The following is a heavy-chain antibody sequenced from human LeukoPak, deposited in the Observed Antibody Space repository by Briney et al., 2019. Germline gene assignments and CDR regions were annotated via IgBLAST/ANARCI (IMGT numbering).Heavy chain of an antibody. Sequence: TGGSLRLSCAASGFTFSDYYMSWIRQPPGKGLEWIGSIYSGGTTYYNPSLKSRVTISVDTSKNQFSLKLTSVTAADAAAYYCARHSRNCSGGYCYLYYWGQGTLVTVSS. V-gene: IGHV4-39*01. CDR2: IYSGGTT. J-gene: IGHJ4*02. CDR3: ARHSRNCSGGYCYLYY. D-gene: IGHD2-15*01. CDR1: GFTFSDYY.